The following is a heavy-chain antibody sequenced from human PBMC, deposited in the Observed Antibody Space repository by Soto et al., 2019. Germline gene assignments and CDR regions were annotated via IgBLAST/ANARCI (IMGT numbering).Heavy chain of an antibody. CDR1: GGTFSSYA. J-gene: IGHJ6*02. D-gene: IGHD6-13*01. CDR3: ASEGIAAAGTGGAYYYYGMDV. V-gene: IGHV1-69*13. CDR2: IIPIFGTA. Sequence: VKVSCKASGGTFSSYAISWVRQAPGQGLEWMGGIIPIFGTANYAQKFQGRVTITADKSTSTAYMELSSLRSEDTAVYYCASEGIAAAGTGGAYYYYGMDVWGQGTTVTVSS.